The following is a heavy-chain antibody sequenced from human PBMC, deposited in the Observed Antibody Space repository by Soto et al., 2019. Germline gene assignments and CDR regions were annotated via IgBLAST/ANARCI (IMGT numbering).Heavy chain of an antibody. Sequence: QVQLVQSGAEVKKPGSSVKVSCKASGGTFSSYAISWVRQAPGQGLEWMGGIIPIFGTAKYAQKFQGRVTITADESTSTAYRELSSRRSEDTAVSCCARGIAAAGTNDYYYYGMDVWGQGTTVTVSS. CDR1: GGTFSSYA. V-gene: IGHV1-69*01. J-gene: IGHJ6*02. D-gene: IGHD6-13*01. CDR2: IIPIFGTA. CDR3: ARGIAAAGTNDYYYYGMDV.